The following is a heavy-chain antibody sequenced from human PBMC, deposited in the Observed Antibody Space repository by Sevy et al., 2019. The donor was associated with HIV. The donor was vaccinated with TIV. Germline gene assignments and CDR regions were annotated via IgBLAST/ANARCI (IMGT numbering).Heavy chain of an antibody. J-gene: IGHJ3*02. D-gene: IGHD1-26*01. CDR1: GDSVSSNSAA. Sequence: SETLSLTCAISGDSVSSNSAAWNWIRQSPSRGLEWLGRTYYRSKWYNDYAVSVKSRITINPDTSKNQFSLQLNSVTPEDTAVYYCAVSGIVGATGAFDIWGQGTMVTVSS. CDR2: TYYRSKWYN. CDR3: AVSGIVGATGAFDI. V-gene: IGHV6-1*01.